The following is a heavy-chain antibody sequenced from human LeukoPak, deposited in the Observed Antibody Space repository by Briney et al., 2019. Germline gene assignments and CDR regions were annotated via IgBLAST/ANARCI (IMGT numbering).Heavy chain of an antibody. V-gene: IGHV1-2*04. Sequence: VSVKVSCKASGYTFTGYYMHWVRQAPGQGLEWMGWINPNSGGTNYAQKFQGWVTMTRDTSISTAYMELSRLRSDDTAVYYCARGYYDSSGGFDYWGQGTLVTVSS. D-gene: IGHD3-22*01. CDR2: INPNSGGT. CDR3: ARGYYDSSGGFDY. CDR1: GYTFTGYY. J-gene: IGHJ4*02.